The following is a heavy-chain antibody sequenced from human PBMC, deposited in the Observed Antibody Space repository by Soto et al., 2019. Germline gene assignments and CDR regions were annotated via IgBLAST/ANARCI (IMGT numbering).Heavy chain of an antibody. D-gene: IGHD3-22*01. CDR3: ARGWGYDSNDYYYAY. CDR1: GGTFSMHA. J-gene: IGHJ4*02. Sequence: QVQLVQSGAEVRKPGSSVKVSCKASGGTFSMHAISWVRQAPGQGLEWLGGIIPIFGTANHAKKFQGRVTIIADESTSTVYRELSSLRSEDTAMYYCARGWGYDSNDYYYAYWGQGTLVIVSS. CDR2: IIPIFGTA. V-gene: IGHV1-69*01.